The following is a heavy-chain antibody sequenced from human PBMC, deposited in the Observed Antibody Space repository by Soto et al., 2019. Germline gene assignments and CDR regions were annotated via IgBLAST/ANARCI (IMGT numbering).Heavy chain of an antibody. CDR3: ARSPGSGDYVDY. Sequence: TLSLTCSVSGGSVSSDSYYWSWIRQPPGAGLEWIGYIYFSGTTNYNPSLESRVTILVDSSKNQFSLKLSSVTAADTAVYYCARSPGSGDYVDYWGQGTLVTVSS. CDR1: GGSVSSDSYY. V-gene: IGHV4-61*01. CDR2: IYFSGTT. J-gene: IGHJ4*02. D-gene: IGHD4-17*01.